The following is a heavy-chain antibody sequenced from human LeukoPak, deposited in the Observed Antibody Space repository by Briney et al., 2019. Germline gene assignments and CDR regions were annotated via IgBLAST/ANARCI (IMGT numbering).Heavy chain of an antibody. Sequence: SETLSLTCTVSGGSISSYYWSWIRQPAGKGLEWIGRIYTSGSTNYNPSLKSRVTMSVDTSKNQFSLQLSSVTAADTAVYYCARDFGVVTPKDAFDIWGQGTMVTVSS. CDR1: GGSISSYY. CDR3: ARDFGVVTPKDAFDI. J-gene: IGHJ3*02. D-gene: IGHD3-3*01. V-gene: IGHV4-4*07. CDR2: IYTSGST.